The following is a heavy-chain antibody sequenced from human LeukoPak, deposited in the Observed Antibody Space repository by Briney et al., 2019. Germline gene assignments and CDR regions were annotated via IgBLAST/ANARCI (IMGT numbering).Heavy chain of an antibody. V-gene: IGHV3-23*01. CDR2: IGGSGGST. J-gene: IGHJ4*02. D-gene: IGHD4-17*01. Sequence: GGSLRLSCVASGSTFRSYAMSWVRQAPGKGLEWASAIGGSGGSTNFADSVKGRFTISRDNSKNTLYLQMNSLRAEDTAVYYCAKDFSGYTVTTSLDYWGQGTLVTVSS. CDR1: GSTFRSYA. CDR3: AKDFSGYTVTTSLDY.